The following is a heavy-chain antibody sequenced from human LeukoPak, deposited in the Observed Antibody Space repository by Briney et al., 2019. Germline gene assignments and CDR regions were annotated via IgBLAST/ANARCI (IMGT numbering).Heavy chain of an antibody. CDR1: GFTFSSYS. D-gene: IGHD2-2*01. J-gene: IGHJ4*02. V-gene: IGHV3-21*01. Sequence: GGSLRLSCAASGFTFSSYSMNWVRQAPGKGLEWVSSISSSSSYIYYADSVKGRFTISRDNAKNSLYLQMNSLRAEDTAVYYCASYCSSTSCYAGLGDYWGQGTLVTVSS. CDR3: ASYCSSTSCYAGLGDY. CDR2: ISSSSSYI.